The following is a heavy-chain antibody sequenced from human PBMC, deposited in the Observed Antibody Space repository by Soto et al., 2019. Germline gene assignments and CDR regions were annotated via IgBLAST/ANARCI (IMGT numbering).Heavy chain of an antibody. Sequence: QLVESGGGVVQPGGSLRLSCSATPSAFTFSNHGMHWVRQTPCKGLAWLAVIWFDGGRRYYADSVKGRFTISRDNSESTLYLQMNSLSDEDTGVYSCASSGRADFTSVVRSFNYALDVWGQGTTVAVSS. J-gene: IGHJ6*02. CDR1: AFTFSNHG. CDR2: IWFDGGRR. V-gene: IGHV3-33*01. CDR3: ASSGRADFTSVVRSFNYALDV. D-gene: IGHD5-18*01.